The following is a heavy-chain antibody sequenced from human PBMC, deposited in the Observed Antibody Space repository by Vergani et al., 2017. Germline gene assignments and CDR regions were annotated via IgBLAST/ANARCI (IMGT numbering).Heavy chain of an antibody. J-gene: IGHJ6*02. CDR2: IDWDDDK. Sequence: QVTLRESGPALVKPTQTLTLTCTFSGFSLSTSGMCVSWIRQPPGKALEWLARIDWDDDKYYSTSLKTRLTISKDTSKNQVVLTMTNMDPVDTATYYCARTYSSSWAIFRYYYYGMDVWGQGTTVTVSS. V-gene: IGHV2-70*15. D-gene: IGHD6-13*01. CDR3: ARTYSSSWAIFRYYYYGMDV. CDR1: GFSLSTSGMC.